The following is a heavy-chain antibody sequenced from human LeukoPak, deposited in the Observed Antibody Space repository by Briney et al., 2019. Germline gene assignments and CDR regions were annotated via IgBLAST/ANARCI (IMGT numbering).Heavy chain of an antibody. J-gene: IGHJ4*02. CDR1: GYSFTSYW. CDR3: ARVHYYETSDWGNYFDY. Sequence: GESLQISCKGSGYSFTSYWIGWVRQMPGKGLEWMGIIYPGDSDTRYSPSFQGQVTISADKSISTAYLQWSSLKASDTAMYYCARVHYYETSDWGNYFDYWGQGTLVTVSS. D-gene: IGHD3-22*01. CDR2: IYPGDSDT. V-gene: IGHV5-51*01.